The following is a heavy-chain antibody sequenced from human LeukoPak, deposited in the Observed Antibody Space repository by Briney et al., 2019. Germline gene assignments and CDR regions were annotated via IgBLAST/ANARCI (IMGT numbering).Heavy chain of an antibody. V-gene: IGHV1-18*04. D-gene: IGHD3-22*01. CDR3: ARESEEYYYDSSGYFDY. CDR2: ISAYNGNT. Sequence: ASVKVSCKASGYTFTGYYMHWVRQAPGQGLEWMGWISAYNGNTNYAQKLQGRVTMTTDTSTSTAYMELRSLRSDDTAVYYCARESEEYYYDSSGYFDYWGQGTLVTVSS. J-gene: IGHJ4*02. CDR1: GYTFTGYY.